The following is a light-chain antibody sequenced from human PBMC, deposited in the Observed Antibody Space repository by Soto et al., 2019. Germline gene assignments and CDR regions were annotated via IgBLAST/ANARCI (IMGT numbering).Light chain of an antibody. Sequence: ETXXTXXXXTXSXXPGERATLSCRASQSISDNLAWYQQKPRQAPRLIIYTASIRXTGIPARFXXXXXXXXXXXXXSSLQSEDSAIYYCQQYNDWPPWTFGQGTKVEXK. CDR3: QQYNDWPPWT. J-gene: IGKJ1*01. CDR1: QSISDN. CDR2: TAS. V-gene: IGKV3-15*01.